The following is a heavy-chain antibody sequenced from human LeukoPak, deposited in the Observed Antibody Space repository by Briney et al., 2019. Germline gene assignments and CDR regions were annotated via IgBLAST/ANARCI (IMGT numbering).Heavy chain of an antibody. J-gene: IGHJ5*02. V-gene: IGHV5-51*01. D-gene: IGHD3-16*01. CDR2: IYPGDSDA. Sequence: GESLKISCKGSGYTFTTYCIGGVRQMPGKGLEWMGIIYPGDSDARYCPSFQGQVTISVDKSINTAYLQWSSLKASDTAMYCCARQITFGGVEFDPWGQGTLVTVSS. CDR1: GYTFTTYC. CDR3: ARQITFGGVEFDP.